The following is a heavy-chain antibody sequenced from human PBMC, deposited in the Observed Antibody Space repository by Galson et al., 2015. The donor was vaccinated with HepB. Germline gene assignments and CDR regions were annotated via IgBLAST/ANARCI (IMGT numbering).Heavy chain of an antibody. CDR2: MSYDESQK. V-gene: IGHV3-30-3*01. D-gene: IGHD6-13*01. J-gene: IGHJ4*02. CDR1: GFTFSDYA. Sequence: SLRLSCAASGFTFSDYAIHWVRQAPGKGLEWVAIMSYDESQKYYADSVKGRFTISRDNSKYTLDLQMNSLRAEDTAVYYCASAYSNSWHTFNYWGQGTLVTVSS. CDR3: ASAYSNSWHTFNY.